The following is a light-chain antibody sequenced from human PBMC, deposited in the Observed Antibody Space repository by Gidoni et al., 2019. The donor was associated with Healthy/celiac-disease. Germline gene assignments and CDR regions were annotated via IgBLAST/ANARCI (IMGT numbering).Light chain of an antibody. CDR2: DVS. Sequence: QSALTQPASVSGSPGPSITISCTGTSSDVVGYNYVSWYQQPPGKAPKLMIYDVSNRPSGVSNRFSGSKSGNTASLTISGLQAEDEADYYCSSYTSSSTHYVFGTGTKVTVL. V-gene: IGLV2-14*01. J-gene: IGLJ1*01. CDR1: SSDVVGYNY. CDR3: SSYTSSSTHYV.